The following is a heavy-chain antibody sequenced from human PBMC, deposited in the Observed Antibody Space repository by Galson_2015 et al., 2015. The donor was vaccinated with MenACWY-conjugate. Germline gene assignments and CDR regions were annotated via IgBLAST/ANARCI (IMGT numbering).Heavy chain of an antibody. CDR2: IYSSGST. D-gene: IGHD1-14*01. V-gene: IGHV4-61*01. CDR1: GGSVSSGSY. Sequence: ETLSLACPVSGGSVSSGSYWTWIRQPPGRGLEWIGLIYSSGSTKYNPSLKSRVTISLDMSKNQVSLKLSSVTAADTAVCYCAREYNTWGQGTLVTVSS. CDR3: AREYNT. J-gene: IGHJ4*02.